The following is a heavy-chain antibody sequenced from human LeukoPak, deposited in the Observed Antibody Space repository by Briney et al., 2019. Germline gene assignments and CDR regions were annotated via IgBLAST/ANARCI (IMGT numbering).Heavy chain of an antibody. V-gene: IGHV1-2*02. D-gene: IGHD2-15*01. CDR1: GYTFTGYY. CDR2: INPNSGGT. J-gene: IGHJ4*02. Sequence: ASVKVSCKASGYTFTGYYMHWVRQAPGQGLEWMGWINPNSGGTNYAQKFQGRVTMTRDTSISTAYMELSRLRSNDTAVYYCARESRVVLGSFGYWGQGTLVTVSS. CDR3: ARESRVVLGSFGY.